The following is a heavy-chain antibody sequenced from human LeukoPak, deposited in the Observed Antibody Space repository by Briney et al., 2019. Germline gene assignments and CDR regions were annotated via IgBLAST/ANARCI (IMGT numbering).Heavy chain of an antibody. V-gene: IGHV1-69*10. CDR2: IIPILATT. J-gene: IGHJ2*01. CDR1: GGTFSSYA. Sequence: ASVKVSCKASGGTFSSYAISWVRQAPGQGLEWMGGIIPILATTNYAQKFQGRVTITADRSTSTAYMELSSLKSEDTAVYYCATEAGIAAAALLHWYFDLWGRGTLVTVSS. D-gene: IGHD6-13*01. CDR3: ATEAGIAAAALLHWYFDL.